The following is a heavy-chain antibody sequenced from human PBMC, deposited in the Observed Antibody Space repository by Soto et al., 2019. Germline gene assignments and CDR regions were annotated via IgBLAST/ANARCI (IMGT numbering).Heavy chain of an antibody. V-gene: IGHV4-30-2*01. J-gene: IGHJ4*02. D-gene: IGHD2-8*02. Sequence: SETLSLTCAVSGDSISSGGYSWSWIRRPPGKGLEWIGYIYHSGSTNYNPSLKSRVTISVDTSKNQFSLKLTSVTAADTAVYYCARDKITGLFDYWGQGTLVTV. CDR1: GDSISSGGYS. CDR2: IYHSGST. CDR3: ARDKITGLFDY.